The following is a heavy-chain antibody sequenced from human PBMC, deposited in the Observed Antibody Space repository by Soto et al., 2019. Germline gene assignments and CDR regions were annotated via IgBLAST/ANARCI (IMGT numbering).Heavy chain of an antibody. CDR2: ISSNSAYI. V-gene: IGHV3-21*01. J-gene: IGHJ5*02. CDR3: TRDVSRDSSARGWFDP. D-gene: IGHD6-13*01. Sequence: EALSLTCTVSGGSISSGDYYWSWVRQAPGKGLEWVSTISSNSAYIYYTDALRGRFTISRDNAKNSLHLQMNSLRAEDTAVYYCTRDVSRDSSARGWFDPWGPGTLVTVSS. CDR1: GGSISSGDYY.